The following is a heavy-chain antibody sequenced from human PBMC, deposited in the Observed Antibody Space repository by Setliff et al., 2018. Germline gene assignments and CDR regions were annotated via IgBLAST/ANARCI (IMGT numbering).Heavy chain of an antibody. D-gene: IGHD3-9*01. Sequence: SETLSLTCAVSDFSVSSNYYWGWIRQPPGKGLEWIANVYYSGSTYYSPSLKSRVTMSVDTSKNQFSLNLYSVTAADTAVYYCARTSSGRYFDLWGQGTLVTVSS. J-gene: IGHJ5*02. CDR2: VYYSGST. V-gene: IGHV4-38-2*01. CDR3: ARTSSGRYFDL. CDR1: DFSVSSNYY.